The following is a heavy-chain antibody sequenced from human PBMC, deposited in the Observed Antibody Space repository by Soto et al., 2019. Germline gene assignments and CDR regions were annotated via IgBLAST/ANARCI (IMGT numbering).Heavy chain of an antibody. V-gene: IGHV5-10-1*01. CDR2: IDPSDSYT. D-gene: IGHD5-12*01. CDR3: TRHTRYDSSLDY. J-gene: IGHJ4*02. Sequence: GESLKISCQGSGYTFTGHWISWVRQMPGKGLEWMGRIDPSDSYTDYSPTVQGHVTMSADKSINTAYLQWSSLQASDTAVYSCTRHTRYDSSLDYWGQGTLVNVSS. CDR1: GYTFTGHW.